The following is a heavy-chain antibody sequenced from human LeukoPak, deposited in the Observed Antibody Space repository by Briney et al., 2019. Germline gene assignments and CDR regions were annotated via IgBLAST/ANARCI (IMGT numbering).Heavy chain of an antibody. CDR1: GGSISSYY. Sequence: SETLSLTCTVSGGSISSYYWSWIRQPPGKGLEWIGYIYTSGSTNYNPSLKSRVTISVDTSKNQFSLKLSSVTAADTAVYYCGKTRGGGWPPSYYFDYWGQGTLVTVSS. CDR3: GKTRGGGWPPSYYFDY. J-gene: IGHJ4*02. V-gene: IGHV4-4*09. CDR2: IYTSGST. D-gene: IGHD2-2*01.